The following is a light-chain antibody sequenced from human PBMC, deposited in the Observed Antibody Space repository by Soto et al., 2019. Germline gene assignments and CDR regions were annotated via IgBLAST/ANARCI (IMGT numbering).Light chain of an antibody. CDR3: QQSFSTPYI. Sequence: DFQVTQSPSSLSASVGDRVTITCRASQSVNDYLNWYQQRPGKAPRLLIYAASTLHSGVPSRFSGRGFGTDFSLPITSLQPEDFATYYCQQSFSTPYIFGQGTKVDIK. J-gene: IGKJ2*01. CDR2: AAS. V-gene: IGKV1-39*01. CDR1: QSVNDY.